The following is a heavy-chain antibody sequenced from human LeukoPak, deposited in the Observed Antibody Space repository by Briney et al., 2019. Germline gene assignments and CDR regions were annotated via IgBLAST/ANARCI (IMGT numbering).Heavy chain of an antibody. J-gene: IGHJ5*02. CDR3: ARDPPYTPGIAVAGTT. D-gene: IGHD6-19*01. CDR2: IYTSGST. Sequence: SETLSLTCTVSGGSISSGSYYWSWIRQPAGKGLEWIGRIYTSGSTNYNPSLKSRVTISVDTSKNQFSLKLSSVTAADTAVYYCARDPPYTPGIAVAGTTWGQGTLVTVSS. V-gene: IGHV4-61*02. CDR1: GGSISSGSYY.